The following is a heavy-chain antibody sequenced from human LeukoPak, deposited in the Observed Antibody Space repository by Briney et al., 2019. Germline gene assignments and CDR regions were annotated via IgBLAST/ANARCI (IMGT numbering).Heavy chain of an antibody. CDR2: IYYSGST. CDR1: GGSISSYY. CDR3: ARTTEGGYSYGYFYYYYMDV. Sequence: SETLSLTCTVSGGSISSYYWSWIRQPPGKGLEWIGYIYYSGSTNYNPSLKSRVTISVDMSKNQFSLKLRSVTAADTAVYYCARTTEGGYSYGYFYYYYMDVWGKGTTVTIS. D-gene: IGHD5-18*01. V-gene: IGHV4-59*01. J-gene: IGHJ6*03.